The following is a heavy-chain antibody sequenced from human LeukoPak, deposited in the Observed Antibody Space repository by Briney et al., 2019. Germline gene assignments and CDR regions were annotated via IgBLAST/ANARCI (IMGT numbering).Heavy chain of an antibody. CDR1: GITFRSYA. D-gene: IGHD3-9*01. CDR3: ARHPYDILTGYGYYYHYIDV. CDR2: ISGGGGTI. Sequence: GGSLRLSCAAPGITFRSYAMSWVRQAPGKGLEWVSGISGGGGTIYYADSVKGRFTISRDNSEETLYLQMNSLRAEDTAVYYCARHPYDILTGYGYYYHYIDVWGKGTTVTVSS. V-gene: IGHV3-23*01. J-gene: IGHJ6*03.